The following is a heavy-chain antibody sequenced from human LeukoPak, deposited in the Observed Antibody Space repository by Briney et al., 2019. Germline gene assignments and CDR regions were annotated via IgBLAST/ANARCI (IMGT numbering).Heavy chain of an antibody. CDR1: GFTFSSFW. Sequence: TGGSLRLSCAASGFTFSSFWMHWVRQAPGKGLVWVSRVSDDGSTTTYADSVKGRFTISRDNAKNTLYLQMNSLRPEDTAVYYCVRHNAARAFDIWGQGTMVIVSS. CDR3: VRHNAARAFDI. CDR2: VSDDGSTT. J-gene: IGHJ3*02. V-gene: IGHV3-74*03. D-gene: IGHD1-1*01.